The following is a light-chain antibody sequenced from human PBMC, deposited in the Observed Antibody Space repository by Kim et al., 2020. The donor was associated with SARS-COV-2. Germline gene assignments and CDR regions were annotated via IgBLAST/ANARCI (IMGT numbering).Light chain of an antibody. J-gene: IGLJ2*01. CDR1: KLGDKY. Sequence: SYELTQPPSVSVSPGQTASITCSGAKLGDKYACWYQQKPGQSPLLVIYEDSKRPSGIPERFSGSNSGNTATLTISGTQAMDEADYYCQAWDSSTAVFGGG. V-gene: IGLV3-1*01. CDR2: EDS. CDR3: QAWDSSTAV.